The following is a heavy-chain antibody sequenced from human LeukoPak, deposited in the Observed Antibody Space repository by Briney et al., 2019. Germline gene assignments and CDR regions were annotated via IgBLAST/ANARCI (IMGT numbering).Heavy chain of an antibody. J-gene: IGHJ5*02. CDR1: GYTFTSYG. Sequence: ASVKVSCKASGYTFTSYGISWVRQAPGQGLEWMGWISAYNGNTNYAQKLQGRVTMTTDTSTSTAYMELRSLRSDDTAVYYCARDSYIVVVPAPDPWGQGTLVTVSS. CDR3: ARDSYIVVVPAPDP. V-gene: IGHV1-18*01. CDR2: ISAYNGNT. D-gene: IGHD2-2*01.